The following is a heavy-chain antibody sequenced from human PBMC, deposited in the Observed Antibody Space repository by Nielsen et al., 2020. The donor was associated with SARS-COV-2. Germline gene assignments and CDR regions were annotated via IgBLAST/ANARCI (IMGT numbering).Heavy chain of an antibody. V-gene: IGHV3-9*01. CDR3: AKEYYDSSGYYPYNWFDP. J-gene: IGHJ5*02. CDR1: GFTFDDYA. D-gene: IGHD3-22*01. Sequence: SLKISCAASGFTFDDYAMHWVRQAPGKGLEWVSGISWNSGSIGYADSVKGRFTISRDNAKNSLYLQMNSLRAEDTALYYCAKEYYDSSGYYPYNWFDPWGQGTLVTVSS. CDR2: ISWNSGSI.